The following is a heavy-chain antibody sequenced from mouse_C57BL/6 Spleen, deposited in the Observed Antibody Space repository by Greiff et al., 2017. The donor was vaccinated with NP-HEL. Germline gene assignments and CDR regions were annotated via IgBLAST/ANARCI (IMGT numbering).Heavy chain of an antibody. Sequence: VQLKESGGGLVKPGGSLKLSCAASGFTFSSYAMSWVRQTPEKRLEWVATISDGGSYTYYPDNVKGRFTISRDNAKNNLYLQMSHLKSEDTAMYYCARDGYYGSSYYWYFDVWGTGTTVTVSS. D-gene: IGHD1-1*01. CDR2: ISDGGSYT. CDR3: ARDGYYGSSYYWYFDV. J-gene: IGHJ1*03. V-gene: IGHV5-4*01. CDR1: GFTFSSYA.